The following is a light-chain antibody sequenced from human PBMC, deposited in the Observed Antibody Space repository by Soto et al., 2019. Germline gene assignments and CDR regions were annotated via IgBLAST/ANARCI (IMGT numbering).Light chain of an antibody. Sequence: EIVLTQSPGTLSLSPGERATLSCGASQSVTSNYLAWYQQKPGQAPRLLIYGASRRATGVPDRFIGSGSGTDFTLTISRLEPEDFAVYFCQQYGRSPLTFGGGTKVEIK. CDR3: QQYGRSPLT. CDR2: GAS. V-gene: IGKV3-20*01. CDR1: QSVTSNY. J-gene: IGKJ4*01.